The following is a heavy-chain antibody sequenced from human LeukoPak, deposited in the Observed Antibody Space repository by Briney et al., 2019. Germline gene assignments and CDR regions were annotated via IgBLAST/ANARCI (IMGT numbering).Heavy chain of an antibody. Sequence: GASVKVSCKASGGTFSSYAISWERQAPGQGLAWMGRIIPILGIANYAQKFQGRVTITADKSTSTAYMELSSLRSEDTAVYYCARDPSMDPTYYYGSGSSDWGQGTLVTVSS. CDR3: ARDPSMDPTYYYGSGSSD. CDR1: GGTFSSYA. J-gene: IGHJ4*02. D-gene: IGHD3-10*01. CDR2: IIPILGIA. V-gene: IGHV1-69*04.